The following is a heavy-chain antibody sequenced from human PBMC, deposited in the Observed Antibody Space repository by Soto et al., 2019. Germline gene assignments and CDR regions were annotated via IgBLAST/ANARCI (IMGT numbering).Heavy chain of an antibody. CDR1: GFTFSNYG. D-gene: IGHD2-21*02. J-gene: IGHJ4*02. CDR2: IWYDGSNK. CDR3: SRERVGVTAAGREKYFDY. Sequence: QVQLVESGGGVVQPGRSLRLSCAASGFTFSNYGIHWVRQAPGKGLEWVAVIWYDGSNKYYTDSVKGRFTISRHNSKNTLYLQMSSLRAEDTAGYYGSRERVGVTAAGREKYFDYWGQGSLVTVSS. V-gene: IGHV3-33*01.